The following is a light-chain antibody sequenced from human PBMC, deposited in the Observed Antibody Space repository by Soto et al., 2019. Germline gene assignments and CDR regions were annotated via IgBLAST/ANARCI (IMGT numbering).Light chain of an antibody. CDR3: QHLNAFPHVT. CDR2: AAS. V-gene: IGKV1-9*01. J-gene: IGKJ3*01. Sequence: IQLTQSPSSLSASIGDRVTITCRASRDISDSLAWYQQEPGKAPKLLIFAASSLHIGVPSTFSGSGSGTIFTLNISSLQHEDFATYYCQHLNAFPHVTFGPGTKVEIK. CDR1: RDISDS.